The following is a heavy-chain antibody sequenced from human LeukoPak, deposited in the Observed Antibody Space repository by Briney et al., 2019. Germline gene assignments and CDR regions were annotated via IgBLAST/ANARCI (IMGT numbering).Heavy chain of an antibody. V-gene: IGHV3-30-3*01. CDR3: ARDRFGAFDY. CDR1: GFTFSSYA. J-gene: IGHJ4*02. CDR2: ISYDGSNK. D-gene: IGHD3-10*01. Sequence: GSLRLSCAASGFTFSSYAMHWVRQAPGKGLEWVAVISYDGSNKYYADSVKGRFTISRDNSKNTLYLQMNSLRAEDTAVYYCARDRFGAFDYWGQGTLVTVSS.